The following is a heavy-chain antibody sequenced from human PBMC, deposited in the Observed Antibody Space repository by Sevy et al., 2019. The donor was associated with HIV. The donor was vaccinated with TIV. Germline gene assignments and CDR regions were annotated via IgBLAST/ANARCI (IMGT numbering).Heavy chain of an antibody. J-gene: IGHJ5*02. D-gene: IGHD2-8*02. CDR2: FDPQDDKI. CDR1: GYTLTKLS. V-gene: IGHV1-24*01. CDR3: ATVGLRYYTGSSSYQGDWFDP. Sequence: ASVKVSCKVSGYTLTKLSIHWVRQAPGKGLEWLGDFDPQDDKIIDSQRFQGRLTMTEDTSTETAYMELSSLTSEDTAVYYCATVGLRYYTGSSSYQGDWFDPWGQGTLVTVSS.